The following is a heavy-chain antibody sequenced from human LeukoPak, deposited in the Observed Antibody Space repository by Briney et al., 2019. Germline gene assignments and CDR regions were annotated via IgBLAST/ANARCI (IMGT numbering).Heavy chain of an antibody. CDR1: GGSISSSNW. D-gene: IGHD6-19*01. V-gene: IGHV4-4*02. Sequence: SETLSLTCAVSGGSISSSNWWSWVRQPPGKGLEWIGEIYHSGSTNYNPSLKSRVTISVDKSKNQFSLKLSSVTAADTAVYYCARAVEWLPYYFDYWGQGTLVTVSS. CDR2: IYHSGST. J-gene: IGHJ4*02. CDR3: ARAVEWLPYYFDY.